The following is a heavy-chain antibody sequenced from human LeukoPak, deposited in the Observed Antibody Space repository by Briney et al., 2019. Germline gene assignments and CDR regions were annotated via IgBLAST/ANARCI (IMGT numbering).Heavy chain of an antibody. V-gene: IGHV3-11*04. Sequence: GGSLRLSCAASGFTFSDYYMSWIRQAPGKGLEWVSYISSSGSTIYYADSVKGRFTISRDNAKNSLYLQMNSLRAEDTAVYYCARDIPRYCSGGSCLGAFDYWGQGTLVTVSS. J-gene: IGHJ4*02. D-gene: IGHD2-15*01. CDR2: ISSSGSTI. CDR3: ARDIPRYCSGGSCLGAFDY. CDR1: GFTFSDYY.